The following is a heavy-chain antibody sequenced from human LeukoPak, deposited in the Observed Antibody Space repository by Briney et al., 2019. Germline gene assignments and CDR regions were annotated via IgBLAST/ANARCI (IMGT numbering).Heavy chain of an antibody. V-gene: IGHV4-34*01. J-gene: IGHJ4*02. CDR2: INHSGST. CDR1: GGSFSGYY. D-gene: IGHD3-3*01. CDR3: ASRRHYYDFWSGYDT. Sequence: SETPSLTCAVYGGSFSGYYWSWIRQPPGKGPEWIGEINHSGSTNYNPSLKSRVTISVDTSKNQFSLKLSSVTAADTAVYYCASRRHYYDFWSGYDTWGQGTLVTVSS.